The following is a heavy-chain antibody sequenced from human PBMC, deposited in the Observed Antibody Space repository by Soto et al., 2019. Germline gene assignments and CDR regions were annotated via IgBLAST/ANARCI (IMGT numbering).Heavy chain of an antibody. CDR3: ARDSDGNYDFWSGYYSEAPYYYYGMDV. Sequence: GASVKVSCKASGYTFTSYGISWVLQAPGQGLEWMGWISAYNGNTNYAQKLQGRVTMTTDTSTSTAYMELRSLRSDDTAVYYCARDSDGNYDFWSGYYSEAPYYYYGMDVWGQGTTVTVSS. CDR1: GYTFTSYG. CDR2: ISAYNGNT. D-gene: IGHD3-3*01. V-gene: IGHV1-18*01. J-gene: IGHJ6*02.